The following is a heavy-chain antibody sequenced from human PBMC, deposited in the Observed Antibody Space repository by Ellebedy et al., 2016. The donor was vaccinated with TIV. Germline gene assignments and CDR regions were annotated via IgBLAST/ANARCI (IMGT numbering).Heavy chain of an antibody. D-gene: IGHD3-22*01. J-gene: IGHJ4*02. V-gene: IGHV3-23*01. CDR1: GFTFSKYA. CDR2: MIGSGSKT. Sequence: PGGSLRLSCAASGFTFSKYAMSWVRQAPGKGLEWVSTMIGSGSKTYYADSVKGRFTISRDNSKNTLYLQMDSLRAEDTAVYYCAKGRGGGSDTSAPRYYFDYWGLGTLVTVSS. CDR3: AKGRGGGSDTSAPRYYFDY.